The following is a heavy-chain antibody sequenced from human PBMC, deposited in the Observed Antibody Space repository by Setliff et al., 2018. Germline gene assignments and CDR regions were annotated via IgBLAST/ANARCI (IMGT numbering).Heavy chain of an antibody. CDR3: ARPMYDILTGPPCGMDV. CDR2: IIPIIGEP. D-gene: IGHD3-9*01. V-gene: IGHV1-69*10. Sequence: SVKVSCKASGGTFSSYAISWVRQAPGQGLEWMGGIIPIIGEPNYAQKFQGRVTMTRNTSISTAYMELSSLRSEDTAVYYCARPMYDILTGPPCGMDVWGQGTTVTVSS. J-gene: IGHJ6*02. CDR1: GGTFSSYA.